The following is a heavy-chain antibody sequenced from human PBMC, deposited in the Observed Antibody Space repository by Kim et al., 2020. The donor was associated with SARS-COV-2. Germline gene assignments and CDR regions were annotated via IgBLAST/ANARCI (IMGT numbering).Heavy chain of an antibody. V-gene: IGHV3-23*01. Sequence: GGSLRLSCAASGFTFSSYVMSWVRQAPGKGLEWVSGISASGGSTYYADSVKGRFTISRDSSRNTLDLQMNSLRAEDTAVYYCAKGYHAYSTSWSGGTFFDYWGQGNLVTVSS. CDR3: AKGYHAYSTSWSGGTFFDY. CDR1: GFTFSSYV. CDR2: ISASGGST. D-gene: IGHD6-13*01. J-gene: IGHJ4*02.